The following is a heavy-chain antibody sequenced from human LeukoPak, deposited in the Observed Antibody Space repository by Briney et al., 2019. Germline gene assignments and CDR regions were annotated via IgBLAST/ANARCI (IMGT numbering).Heavy chain of an antibody. D-gene: IGHD2-21*01. CDR3: ASRHCSGGDCYFAGADPFDH. CDR1: GFTVSSTY. CDR2: IYKDGKI. Sequence: GGSLRLSCAASGFTVSSTYMSWVRQAPGKGLEWVSVIYKDGKIYYVDSVKGRFTISRDTSKNTLYLQMNSLRVEDTVVYYCASRHCSGGDCYFAGADPFDHWGQGTLVTVSS. J-gene: IGHJ4*02. V-gene: IGHV3-53*01.